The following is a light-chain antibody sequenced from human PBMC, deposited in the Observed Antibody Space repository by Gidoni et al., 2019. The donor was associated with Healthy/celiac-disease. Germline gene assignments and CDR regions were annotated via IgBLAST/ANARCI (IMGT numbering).Light chain of an antibody. CDR3: QQRSNWRGFT. CDR1: PRVSSY. J-gene: IGKJ3*01. Sequence: EIVLTQSPAPLSLSPGERATLSCRASPRVSSYLAWYQQKPGQAPRLLIYDASNRATCIPARFSGSGSGTDFTLTISSLEPEDFAVYYCQQRSNWRGFTFGPGTKVDIK. V-gene: IGKV3-11*01. CDR2: DAS.